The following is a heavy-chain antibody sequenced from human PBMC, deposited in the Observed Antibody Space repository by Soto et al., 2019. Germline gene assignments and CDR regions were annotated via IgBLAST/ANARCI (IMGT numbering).Heavy chain of an antibody. CDR3: ASGYSGSYYYYYGMDV. D-gene: IGHD1-26*01. CDR1: GGSISSSSYY. V-gene: IGHV4-39*01. J-gene: IGHJ6*02. CDR2: IYYSGST. Sequence: SETLSLTCTVSGGSISSSSYYWGWIRQPPGKGLEWIGSIYYSGSTYYNPSLKSRVTISVDTSKNQFSLKLSSVTAADTAVYYCASGYSGSYYYYYGMDVWGQGTTVTVSS.